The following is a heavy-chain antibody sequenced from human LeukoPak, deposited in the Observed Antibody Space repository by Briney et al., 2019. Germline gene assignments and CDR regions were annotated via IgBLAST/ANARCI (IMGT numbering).Heavy chain of an antibody. V-gene: IGHV3-30*04. CDR3: ARAPLYYYYYMDV. CDR2: ISYDGSNK. Sequence: GGSLRLSCAASGFTFSSYAMHWVRRAPGKGLEWVAVISYDGSNKYYADSVKGRFTISRDNSKNTLYLQMNSLRAEDTAVYYCARAPLYYYYYMDVWGKGTTVTVSS. J-gene: IGHJ6*03. CDR1: GFTFSSYA.